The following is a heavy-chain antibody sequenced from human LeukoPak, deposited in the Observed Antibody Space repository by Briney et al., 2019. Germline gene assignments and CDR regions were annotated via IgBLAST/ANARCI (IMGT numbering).Heavy chain of an antibody. CDR3: AKVPRSSLGY. V-gene: IGHV3-23*01. Sequence: GGSLRLSCAASGFTFSTYAMMWVRQAPGKGLEWVSYASGSGGSTYYADSAKGRFTISRDNSKNTLYLQMNSLRVEDTAIYYCAKVPRSSLGYWGQGTLVTVSS. CDR2: ASGSGGST. J-gene: IGHJ4*02. D-gene: IGHD3-10*01. CDR1: GFTFSTYA.